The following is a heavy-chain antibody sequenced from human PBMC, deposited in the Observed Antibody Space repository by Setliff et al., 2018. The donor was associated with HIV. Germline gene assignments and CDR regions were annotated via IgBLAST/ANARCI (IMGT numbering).Heavy chain of an antibody. CDR3: ARGFSGHYSFTGYMDV. Sequence: SETLSLTCAVSGGTFSLHYYTWIRQSPLRGLEWIGEINHSGGTRYNPSLESRVTISVDTSKKQFSLKLGSVTAADTAVYYCARGFSGHYSFTGYMDVWGKGTTVTVSS. J-gene: IGHJ6*03. D-gene: IGHD3-22*01. CDR1: GGTFSLHY. V-gene: IGHV4-34*01. CDR2: INHSGGT.